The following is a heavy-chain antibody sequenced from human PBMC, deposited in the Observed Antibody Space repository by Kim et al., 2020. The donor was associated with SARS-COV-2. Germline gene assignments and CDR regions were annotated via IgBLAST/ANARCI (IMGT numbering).Heavy chain of an antibody. CDR2: IYYSGST. V-gene: IGHV4-31*03. CDR3: ARGSDGSGSYYYGWFAP. Sequence: SETLSLTCTVSGGSISSGGYYWSWIRQHPGKGLEWIGYIYYSGSTYYNPSLKSRVTISVDTSKNQISLKLSSVTAADTAVYYCARGSDGSGSYYYGWFAPWGQGTLVTVSS. J-gene: IGHJ5*02. D-gene: IGHD3-10*01. CDR1: GGSISSGGYY.